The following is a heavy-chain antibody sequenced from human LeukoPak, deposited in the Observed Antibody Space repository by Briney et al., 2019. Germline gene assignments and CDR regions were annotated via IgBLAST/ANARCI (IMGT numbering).Heavy chain of an antibody. CDR3: ARDPTSSWETAFDI. Sequence: GGSLGLSCAASGFTFSTYTMNWVRQAPGKGLEWVSSISDSSTYIYYADSLKGRFTISRDNAKNSLYLQMNSLRVDDTAVYYCARDPTSSWETAFDIWGQGTMVTVSS. D-gene: IGHD1-26*01. CDR2: ISDSSTYI. J-gene: IGHJ3*02. CDR1: GFTFSTYT. V-gene: IGHV3-21*01.